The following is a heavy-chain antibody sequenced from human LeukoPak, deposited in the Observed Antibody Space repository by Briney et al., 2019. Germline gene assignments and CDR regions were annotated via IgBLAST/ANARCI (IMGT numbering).Heavy chain of an antibody. Sequence: GGSLRLSCAASGFTFSNAWMSWVRQAPGKGLEWVGRIKSKTDGGTTDYAAPVKGRFTISRDDSKNTLYLQMNSLKTEDTAVYYCTTVARYYYGSGSYYSVIFSYYMDVWGKGTTVTISS. CDR3: TTVARYYYGSGSYYSVIFSYYMDV. V-gene: IGHV3-15*01. D-gene: IGHD3-10*01. J-gene: IGHJ6*03. CDR1: GFTFSNAW. CDR2: IKSKTDGGTT.